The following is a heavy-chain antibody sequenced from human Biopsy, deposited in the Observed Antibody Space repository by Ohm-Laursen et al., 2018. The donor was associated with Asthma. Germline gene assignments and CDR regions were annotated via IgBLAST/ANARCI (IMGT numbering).Heavy chain of an antibody. D-gene: IGHD4-23*01. CDR2: IYSGGGT. V-gene: IGHV3-53*01. CDR1: GFTFGNFA. J-gene: IGHJ3*02. Sequence: SLRLSCAASGFTFGNFAMSWARQAPGKGLEWVSVIYSGGGTYYADSVQGRVTISRDNSKNTLSLQMNSLRAEDTAVYYCARAYGGSFFSGSFDIWGQGTMVTVSS. CDR3: ARAYGGSFFSGSFDI.